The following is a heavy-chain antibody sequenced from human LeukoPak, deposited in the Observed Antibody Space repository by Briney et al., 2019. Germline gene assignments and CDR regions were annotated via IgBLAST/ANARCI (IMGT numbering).Heavy chain of an antibody. J-gene: IGHJ3*02. Sequence: GGSLRLSCAASGFTVSNNYMSWVRQAPGKGLEWVSIIYSDSSTNYADSVKGRFTISRDTSQNTLSLQMNSLRAEGTAVYYCVRKNRYVNAAFDIWGQGTVVTVSS. CDR1: GFTVSNNY. V-gene: IGHV3-53*01. D-gene: IGHD3-16*01. CDR2: IYSDSST. CDR3: VRKNRYVNAAFDI.